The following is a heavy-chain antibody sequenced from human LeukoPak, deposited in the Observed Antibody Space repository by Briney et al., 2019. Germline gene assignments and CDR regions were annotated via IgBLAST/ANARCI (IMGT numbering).Heavy chain of an antibody. CDR1: GGSISNYY. V-gene: IGHV4-59*01. CDR3: ARSERYSSGWYFYFDY. Sequence: PSETLSLTCSVSGGSISNYYWSWIRQLPGKGLEWIGYIYYSGSTNYNPSLKSRVTISIDTSKNQFSLNLSSVTAADTAVYYCARSERYSSGWYFYFDYWGQGTLVTVSS. CDR2: IYYSGST. J-gene: IGHJ4*02. D-gene: IGHD6-19*01.